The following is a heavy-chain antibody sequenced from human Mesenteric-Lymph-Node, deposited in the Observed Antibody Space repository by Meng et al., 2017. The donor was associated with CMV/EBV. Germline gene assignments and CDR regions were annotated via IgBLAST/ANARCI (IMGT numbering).Heavy chain of an antibody. CDR3: ARDPGYSYGPYFDY. J-gene: IGHJ4*02. CDR2: IYYSGST. V-gene: IGHV4-39*07. Sequence: SETLSLTCTVSGGSISSSSYYWGWIRQPPGKGLEWIGSIYYSGSTYYNPSLKSRVTISVDTSKNQFSLKLSSVTAADTAVYYCARDPGYSYGPYFDYWGQGTLVTVSS. D-gene: IGHD5-18*01. CDR1: GGSISSSSYY.